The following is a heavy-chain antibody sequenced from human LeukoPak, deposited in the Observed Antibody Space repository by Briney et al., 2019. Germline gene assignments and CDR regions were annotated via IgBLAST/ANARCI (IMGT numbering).Heavy chain of an antibody. D-gene: IGHD1-7*01. CDR2: ISTSGGDT. V-gene: IGHV3-23*01. CDR1: GFSFTDSA. CDR3: AKGGNYAPLDY. J-gene: IGHJ4*02. Sequence: PGGSLRLSRAASGFSFTDSAMTWVRQAPGKGLEWVSAISTSGGDTIYTDSVKGRFTISRDNSKNTLYLQMNSLRAEDTAKYYCAKGGNYAPLDYWGQGTLVTVSS.